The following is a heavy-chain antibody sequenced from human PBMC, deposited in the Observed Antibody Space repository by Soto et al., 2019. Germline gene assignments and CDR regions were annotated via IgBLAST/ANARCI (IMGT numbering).Heavy chain of an antibody. Sequence: EVQLVESGGDLVQPGGSLRLSCAASGFTFSDHYIDWVRQAPGKGLEWVGGSRDNGNNNSTDYGASGKDRFTITRDTSKYSLYLQMNRLKTKDPALYYCARSMPGTTSFAYWGQGTLVNVSP. J-gene: IGHJ4*02. CDR1: GFTFSDHY. CDR3: ARSMPGTTSFAY. V-gene: IGHV3-72*01. D-gene: IGHD1-7*01. CDR2: SRDNGNNNST.